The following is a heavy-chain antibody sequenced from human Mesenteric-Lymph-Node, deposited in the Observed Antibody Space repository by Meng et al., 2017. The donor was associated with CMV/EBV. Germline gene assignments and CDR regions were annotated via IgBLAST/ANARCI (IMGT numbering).Heavy chain of an antibody. Sequence: ASVKVSCKASGGTFRSYAITWVRQAPGQGLEWMGWINPNSGGTNYAQKFQGRVTMTRDTSISTAYMELSRLRSDDTAVYYCAREESYYPPGSYYYYYGMDVWGQGTTVTVSS. CDR3: AREESYYPPGSYYYYYGMDV. J-gene: IGHJ6*02. V-gene: IGHV1-2*02. CDR2: INPNSGGT. D-gene: IGHD3-10*01. CDR1: GGTFRSYA.